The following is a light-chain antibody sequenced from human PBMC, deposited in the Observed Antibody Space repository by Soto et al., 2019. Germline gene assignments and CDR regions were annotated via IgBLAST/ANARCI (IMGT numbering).Light chain of an antibody. J-gene: IGKJ5*01. CDR2: DAS. CDR3: QQRSNWPL. CDR1: QSVSSY. V-gene: IGKV3-11*01. Sequence: EIVLTQSPATLSLSPGERATLSCRASQSVSSYLAWYQQKPGQAPRLLIYDASNRATGIPARFSGSGSGTDFTITISSLEPEDFAVYYCQQRSNWPLFGQGTRLEIK.